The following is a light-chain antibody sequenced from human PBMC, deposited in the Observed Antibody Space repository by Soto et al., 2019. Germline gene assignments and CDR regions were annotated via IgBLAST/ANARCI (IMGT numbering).Light chain of an antibody. V-gene: IGKV3-20*01. J-gene: IGKJ1*01. CDR1: QSVSSGY. CDR3: QQYGSSPLT. Sequence: DIVLTQSPGTVSLSPGERATLSCRASQSVSSGYLAWYQQKPGQAPRLLIYGASSRATGIPDRFSGSGCGTDFTLTISRLEPEDFAVYYCQQYGSSPLTFGQGTKVEIK. CDR2: GAS.